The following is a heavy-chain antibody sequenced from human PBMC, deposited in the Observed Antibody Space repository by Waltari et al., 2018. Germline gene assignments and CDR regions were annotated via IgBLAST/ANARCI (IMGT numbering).Heavy chain of an antibody. J-gene: IGHJ2*01. D-gene: IGHD3-3*01. V-gene: IGHV4-59*01. CDR3: ARVTEWSWYFDL. CDR2: IYYSGSA. CDR1: GGSITSYY. Sequence: QVQLQESGPGLVKPSETLSLTCTVSGGSITSYYWSWIRQPPGKGLEWIGYIYYSGSANYNPSLKSRVTMSVDTSKNQFSLKLSSVTAEDTAVYYCARVTEWSWYFDLWGRGTLVTVSS.